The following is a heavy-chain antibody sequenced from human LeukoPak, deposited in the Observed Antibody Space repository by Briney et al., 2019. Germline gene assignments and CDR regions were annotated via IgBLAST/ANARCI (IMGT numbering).Heavy chain of an antibody. Sequence: SETLSLTCAVYGGSFSGYYWSWIRQPPGKGLEWIGEINHSGSTNYNPSLKSRVTISVDTSKNQFSLKLSYVTAADTAVYYCARVVAAVFDYWGQGTLVTVSS. CDR1: GGSFSGYY. D-gene: IGHD2-15*01. J-gene: IGHJ4*02. V-gene: IGHV4-34*01. CDR3: ARVVAAVFDY. CDR2: INHSGST.